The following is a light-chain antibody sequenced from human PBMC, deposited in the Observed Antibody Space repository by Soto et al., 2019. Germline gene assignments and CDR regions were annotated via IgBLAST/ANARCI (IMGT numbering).Light chain of an antibody. Sequence: EFVLTQSPGTLSLSPGERATLSCRASQSVSSSFLAWYQQKPGQAPRILIYGASTRATGIPDRFSGSGSATDFPPTISRLEPEDFAVYYCQQYGSSPPLTFGGGTKVEIK. CDR3: QQYGSSPPLT. V-gene: IGKV3-20*01. CDR1: QSVSSSF. CDR2: GAS. J-gene: IGKJ4*02.